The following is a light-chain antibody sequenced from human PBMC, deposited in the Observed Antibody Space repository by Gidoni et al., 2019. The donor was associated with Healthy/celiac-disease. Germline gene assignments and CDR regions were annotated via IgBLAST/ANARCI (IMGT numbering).Light chain of an antibody. CDR3: QQSYSTLST. J-gene: IGKJ2*01. V-gene: IGKV1-39*01. CDR2: AAS. CDR1: QSISSY. Sequence: DSQMTQSPSSLSASVGDRVTITCRASQSISSYLNWYQQKPGKAPKLLIYAASSLQSGVPSRFSGSGSGTDFTLTISSLQPEDFATYSCQQSYSTLSTFGQXTKLEIK.